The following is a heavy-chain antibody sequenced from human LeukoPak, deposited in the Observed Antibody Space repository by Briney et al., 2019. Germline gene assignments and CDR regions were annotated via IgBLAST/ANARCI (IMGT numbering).Heavy chain of an antibody. Sequence: SETLSLTCAVSGYSISSGYYWGWIRQPPGKGLEWIGNIYHSGSAYYSPSLKSRVTMSVDTSKNQFSLKLSSVTATDTAMYYCVKDIYNSDWTALDYWGQGTLVTVSS. V-gene: IGHV4-38-2*02. CDR2: IYHSGSA. D-gene: IGHD6-19*01. J-gene: IGHJ4*02. CDR1: GYSISSGYY. CDR3: VKDIYNSDWTALDY.